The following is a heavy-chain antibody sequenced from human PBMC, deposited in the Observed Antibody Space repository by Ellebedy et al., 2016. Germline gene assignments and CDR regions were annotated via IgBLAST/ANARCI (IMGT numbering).Heavy chain of an antibody. CDR1: GGSISSYY. V-gene: IGHV4-59*08. Sequence: SETLSLTCSVSGGSISSYYWSWIRQPPGKGLEWMGYILYSGRTDYNPSLKSRGTISVDTSKNQFSLRLNSVTAADTAVYYCARHEGRGWYVDNWGQGTLVRVSS. D-gene: IGHD6-19*01. J-gene: IGHJ4*02. CDR3: ARHEGRGWYVDN. CDR2: ILYSGRT.